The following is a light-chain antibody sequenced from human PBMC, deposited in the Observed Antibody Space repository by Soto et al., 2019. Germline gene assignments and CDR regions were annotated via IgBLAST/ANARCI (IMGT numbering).Light chain of an antibody. CDR2: GSS. CDR3: QQYGTSPIS. V-gene: IGKV3-20*01. CDR1: QSVSSNS. J-gene: IGKJ3*01. Sequence: EIVLTQSPGSLSLSPGDRATLSCRASQSVSSNSLAWFRQTPGQAPRLLIYGSSTRATGTPDRFSGGGSGTEFTLTISRLDPEDFAVFYCQQYGTSPISFGPGTKVDIK.